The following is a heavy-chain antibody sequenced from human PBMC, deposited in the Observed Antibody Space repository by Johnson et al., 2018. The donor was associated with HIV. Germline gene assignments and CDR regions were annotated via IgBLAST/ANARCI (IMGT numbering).Heavy chain of an antibody. CDR3: ATRDPTYRPGAFDL. Sequence: VQLVESGGGLVQPGGSLRLSCAASGFNFIDYAMIWVRQAPGKGLEWVSAISGSGGSIGYADSVKGRFTISRDNAKNSLYLQMNSLRAEDTALYYCATRDPTYRPGAFDLWGLGTMVTVSS. J-gene: IGHJ3*01. D-gene: IGHD1-14*01. V-gene: IGHV3-9*01. CDR2: ISGSGGSI. CDR1: GFNFIDYA.